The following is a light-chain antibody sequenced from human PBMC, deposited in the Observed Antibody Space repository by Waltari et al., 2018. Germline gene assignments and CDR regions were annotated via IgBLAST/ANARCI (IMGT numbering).Light chain of an antibody. CDR1: ARDVGAYDF. V-gene: IGLV2-14*01. J-gene: IGLJ1*01. Sequence: QSALTQPASVSGSPGQAIPISCSGTARDVGAYDFVSWYQQHPGQPPHLIIYVSIKRPSVISNRFSASKSGNTASLPFSGLQAEDEADYYCSSYTTSSAPGVFGTGTRVTVL. CDR2: VSI. CDR3: SSYTTSSAPGV.